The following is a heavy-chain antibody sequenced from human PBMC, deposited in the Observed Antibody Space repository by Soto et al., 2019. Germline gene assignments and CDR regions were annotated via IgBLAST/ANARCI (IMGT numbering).Heavy chain of an antibody. CDR3: ARYPPVSRETYYFDY. Sequence: LSLTCTVSGGSISSYYWSWIRQPPGKGLEWIGYIYYSGSTNYNPSLKSRVTISVDTSKNQFSLKLSSVTAADTAVNYCARYPPVSRETYYFDYWGQGTLVTVSS. CDR1: GGSISSYY. D-gene: IGHD6-13*01. V-gene: IGHV4-59*01. J-gene: IGHJ4*02. CDR2: IYYSGST.